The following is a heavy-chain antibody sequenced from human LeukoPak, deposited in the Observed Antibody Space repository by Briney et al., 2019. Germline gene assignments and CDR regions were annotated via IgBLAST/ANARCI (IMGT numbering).Heavy chain of an antibody. Sequence: ASVKVSCKASGYTFTGYYMHWVRQAPGQGLEWMGWINPNSGGTNYAQKFQGRVTMTRDTSISTAYMELSRLRSDDTAVYYCAKDRWDFYEYGAFDIWGQGTMVTVSS. J-gene: IGHJ3*02. CDR1: GYTFTGYY. V-gene: IGHV1-2*02. CDR3: AKDRWDFYEYGAFDI. CDR2: INPNSGGT. D-gene: IGHD3-3*01.